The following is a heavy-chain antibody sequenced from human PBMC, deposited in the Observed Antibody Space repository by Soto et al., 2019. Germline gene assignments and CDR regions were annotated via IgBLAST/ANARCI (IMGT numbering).Heavy chain of an antibody. CDR3: ARDYSSSSGIYSGDY. V-gene: IGHV3-11*01. CDR1: GFTFSDYY. Sequence: QVQLVESGGGLVKPGGSLRLSCAASGFTFSDYYMTWIRQAPGKGLEWVSYISSSGSTIYYADSVEGRFTISRDNAKNSLFLQMNSLRAEDTAVYYCARDYSSSSGIYSGDYWGQGTLVTVSS. D-gene: IGHD6-6*01. CDR2: ISSSGSTI. J-gene: IGHJ4*02.